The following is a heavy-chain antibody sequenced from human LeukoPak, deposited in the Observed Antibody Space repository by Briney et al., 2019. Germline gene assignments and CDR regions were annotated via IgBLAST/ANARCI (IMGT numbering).Heavy chain of an antibody. J-gene: IGHJ3*02. CDR2: IWYDGSNK. V-gene: IGHV3-33*06. Sequence: GGSLRLSCAASGFTFSSYGMHWVRQAPGKGLEWVAVIWYDGSNKYYADSVKGRFTISRDNSKNTLCLQMNSLRAEDTAVYYCAKDRRNYYDSSGYLFSDAFDIWGQGTMVTVS. D-gene: IGHD3-22*01. CDR3: AKDRRNYYDSSGYLFSDAFDI. CDR1: GFTFSSYG.